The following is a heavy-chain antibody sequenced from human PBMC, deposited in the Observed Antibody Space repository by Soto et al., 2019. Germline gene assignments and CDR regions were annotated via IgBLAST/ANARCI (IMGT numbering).Heavy chain of an antibody. CDR3: GREWTTENYYGMDV. J-gene: IGHJ6*02. CDR2: IIPIFGTA. D-gene: IGHD4-4*01. Sequence: ASVKVSCKASGGTFSSYAISWVRQAPGQGLEWMGGIIPIFGTANYAQKLQGRVTITADESTSTAYMKMSSLRSKNRAVYYCGREWTTENYYGMDVWGQGTTVTV. V-gene: IGHV1-69*13. CDR1: GGTFSSYA.